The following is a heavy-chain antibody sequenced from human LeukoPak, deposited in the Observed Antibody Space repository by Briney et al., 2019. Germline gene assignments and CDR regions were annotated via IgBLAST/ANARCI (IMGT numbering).Heavy chain of an antibody. CDR1: GFSFINYW. CDR3: VRGYSFGPYGMDV. Sequence: GGSLRLSCAASGFSFINYWMTWVRQAPGKGPEWVANIKQDGSEKYYVDSVKGRFTISRDNSKNTLYLQMSSLRAEDTAVYFCVRGYSFGPYGMDVWGQGTTVTVSS. D-gene: IGHD2-15*01. J-gene: IGHJ6*02. CDR2: IKQDGSEK. V-gene: IGHV3-7*05.